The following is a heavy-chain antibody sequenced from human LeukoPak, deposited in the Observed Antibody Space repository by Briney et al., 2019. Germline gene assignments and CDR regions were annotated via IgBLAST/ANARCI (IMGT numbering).Heavy chain of an antibody. CDR1: GGSISSGDYY. D-gene: IGHD3-22*01. J-gene: IGHJ5*02. CDR3: ARPYYYDSRIDP. Sequence: SETLSLTCTVSGGSISSGDYYGSWIRQPPGKGLEWIAYMYYSGSTYYNPSLKSRVTMSADTSKNQLSLKLSSVTAADTAVYYCARPYYYDSRIDPWGQGILVTVSS. V-gene: IGHV4-30-4*01. CDR2: MYYSGST.